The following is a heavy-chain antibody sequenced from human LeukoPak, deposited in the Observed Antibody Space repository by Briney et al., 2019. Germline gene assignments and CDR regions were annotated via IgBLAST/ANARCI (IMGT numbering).Heavy chain of an antibody. CDR3: ARGRGPLDV. J-gene: IGHJ6*04. CDR2: FDPEDGET. CDR1: GGTFSSYA. V-gene: IGHV1-8*02. Sequence: SSVKVSCKASGGTFSSYAISWVRQAPGKGLEWMGGFDPEDGETIYAQKFQGRVTMTRNTSISTAYMELSSLRSEDTAVYYCARGRGPLDVWGKGTTVTVSS.